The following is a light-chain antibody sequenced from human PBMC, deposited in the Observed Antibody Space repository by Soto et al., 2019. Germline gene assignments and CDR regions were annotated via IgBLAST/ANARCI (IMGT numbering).Light chain of an antibody. CDR3: TSYTSSSTLV. J-gene: IGLJ1*01. V-gene: IGLV2-14*03. Sequence: QSALTQPASVSGSPGQSITISCTGTSSDVGGYNYVSWYQHHPGKAPKLMIYDVSNRPSGVSNRFSGSKSGNTASLTISGLQDEDEADYYCTSYTSSSTLVFGTGTKVTVL. CDR1: SSDVGGYNY. CDR2: DVS.